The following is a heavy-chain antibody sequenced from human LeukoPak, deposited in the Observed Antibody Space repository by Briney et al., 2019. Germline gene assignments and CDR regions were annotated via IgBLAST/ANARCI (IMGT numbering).Heavy chain of an antibody. CDR1: GGSFSGYY. CDR2: TNHSGST. D-gene: IGHD3-22*01. V-gene: IGHV4-34*01. J-gene: IGHJ3*02. Sequence: SETLSLTCAVYGGSFSGYYWSWIRQPPGKGLEWIGETNHSGSTNYNHSLKSRVTISVDTSKNHFSLKLTSVTAADTAVYYCARGPYKYDGSGAFDIWGQGTMVTVSS. CDR3: ARGPYKYDGSGAFDI.